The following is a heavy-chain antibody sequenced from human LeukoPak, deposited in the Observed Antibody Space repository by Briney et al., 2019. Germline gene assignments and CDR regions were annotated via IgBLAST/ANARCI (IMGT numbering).Heavy chain of an antibody. CDR2: IRDDGGEI. V-gene: IGHV3-7*01. Sequence: PGGSLRLSCEASGFTFSSYWMSWVRQAPGKGLEWVANIRDDGGEIYYVDSVKGRFTISRDNAKSSLFLQMNSLRAEDTAVYYCAGLDLGELIWGQGTLVTVSS. CDR1: GFTFSSYW. CDR3: AGLDLGELI. J-gene: IGHJ4*02. D-gene: IGHD3-16*01.